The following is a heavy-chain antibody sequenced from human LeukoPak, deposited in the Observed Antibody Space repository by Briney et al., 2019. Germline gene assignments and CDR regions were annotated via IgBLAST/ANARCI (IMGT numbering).Heavy chain of an antibody. CDR2: IKQDGSQK. Sequence: GGPLRLSCAASGFTFSSYWMSWVRQAPGKGLEWVANIKQDGSQKYYVGSVKGRFTISRDNAKNSLYLQMNSLRVDDTAVYYCAREQYGDHFDKWGQGTLVTVSS. D-gene: IGHD4-17*01. V-gene: IGHV3-7*01. J-gene: IGHJ4*02. CDR3: AREQYGDHFDK. CDR1: GFTFSSYW.